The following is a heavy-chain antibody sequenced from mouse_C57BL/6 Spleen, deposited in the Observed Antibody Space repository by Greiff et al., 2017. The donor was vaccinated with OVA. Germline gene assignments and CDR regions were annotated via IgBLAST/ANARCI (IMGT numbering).Heavy chain of an antibody. CDR2: ISGGGGNT. CDR1: GFTFSSYT. Sequence: EVQGVESGGGLVKPGGSLKLSCAASGFTFSSYTMSWVRQTPEKRLEWVATISGGGGNTYYPDSVKGRFTISRDNAKNTLYLQMSSLRAEDTALYYCARRSPRDYFDYWGQGTTLTVSS. J-gene: IGHJ2*01. V-gene: IGHV5-9*01. CDR3: ARRSPRDYFDY.